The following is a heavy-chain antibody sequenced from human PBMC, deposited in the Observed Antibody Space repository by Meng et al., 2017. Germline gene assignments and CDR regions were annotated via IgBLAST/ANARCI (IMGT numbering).Heavy chain of an antibody. CDR1: GGTFSSYA. D-gene: IGHD6-19*01. Sequence: QVQLVKSGAEVKKPGSSVKVSCKAAGGTFSSYAISWVRQAPGQGLEWMGGIIPIFGTANYAQKFQGRVTITTDESTSTAYMELSSLRSEDTAVYYCASTIAVAGTGWFDPWGQGTLVTVSS. CDR2: IIPIFGTA. CDR3: ASTIAVAGTGWFDP. J-gene: IGHJ5*02. V-gene: IGHV1-69*05.